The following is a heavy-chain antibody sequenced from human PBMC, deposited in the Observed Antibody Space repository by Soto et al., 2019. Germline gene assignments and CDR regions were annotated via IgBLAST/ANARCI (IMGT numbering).Heavy chain of an antibody. J-gene: IGHJ4*02. Sequence: EVQLVEAGGVVVQPGGSLRLSRAASGFTFDDYTMHWVRRAPGKGLEWVTLISWDGGSTYYADSVKGRFTISRDNSKNSLYLQMNSLRTEDTALYYCAKDIAASGWYSLDYWGQGTLVTVSS. CDR1: GFTFDDYT. V-gene: IGHV3-43*01. D-gene: IGHD6-19*01. CDR3: AKDIAASGWYSLDY. CDR2: ISWDGGST.